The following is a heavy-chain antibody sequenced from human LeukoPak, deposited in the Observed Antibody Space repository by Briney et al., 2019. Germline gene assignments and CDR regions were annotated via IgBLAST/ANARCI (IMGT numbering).Heavy chain of an antibody. Sequence: GRSLRLSCAASGFTFSSYGMHWVRQAPGKGLEWVAVISYDGSNKYYADSVKGRLTISRDNSKNTLYLQMNSLRAEDTAVYYCAKIRGYSGYDPLGYWGQGTLVTVSS. CDR3: AKIRGYSGYDPLGY. CDR1: GFTFSSYG. CDR2: ISYDGSNK. J-gene: IGHJ4*02. V-gene: IGHV3-30*18. D-gene: IGHD5-12*01.